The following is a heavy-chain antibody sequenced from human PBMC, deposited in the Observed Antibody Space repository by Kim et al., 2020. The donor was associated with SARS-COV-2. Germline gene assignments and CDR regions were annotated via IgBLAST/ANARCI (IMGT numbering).Heavy chain of an antibody. CDR2: IKSALDGGTA. CDR1: GFSFSKAY. Sequence: GGSLRLSCVASGFSFSKAYMTWVRQGPGKGPEWLGRIKSALDGGTADYAAAVRGRFIISRDDSKNTLYLEMNSLKTEDTAVYHCLTDPFGDYVRWFDPWGRGTLVTVSS. J-gene: IGHJ5*01. CDR3: LTDPFGDYVRWFDP. V-gene: IGHV3-15*01. D-gene: IGHD4-17*01.